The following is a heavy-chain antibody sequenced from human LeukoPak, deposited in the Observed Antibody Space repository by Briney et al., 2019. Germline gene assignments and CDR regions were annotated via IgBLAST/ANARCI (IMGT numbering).Heavy chain of an antibody. D-gene: IGHD3-10*01. CDR1: GYSISSGYY. Sequence: SETLSLTCTVSGYSISSGYYWSWIRQPPGKGLEWIGYIYDSGSTNYNPSLKSRVTISVDTSKNQFSLRLSSVTAADTAVYYCASGGSLNWFDPWGQGILVTVSS. J-gene: IGHJ5*02. V-gene: IGHV4-38-2*02. CDR2: IYDSGST. CDR3: ASGGSLNWFDP.